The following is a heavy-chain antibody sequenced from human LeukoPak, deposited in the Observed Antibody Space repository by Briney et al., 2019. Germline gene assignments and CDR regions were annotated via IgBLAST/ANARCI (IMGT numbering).Heavy chain of an antibody. CDR3: ARGLEYSYPY. J-gene: IGHJ4*02. Sequence: SQTLSLTCTVSGGSITSGDYYWSWIRQPAGKGLEWIGRIHPTGNTNYNPSLKSRVTMSVDTSKSQFSLKLTSVTAADTSVYYCARGLEYSYPYWGQGTLVTVSS. V-gene: IGHV4-61*02. D-gene: IGHD5-18*01. CDR1: GGSITSGDYY. CDR2: IHPTGNT.